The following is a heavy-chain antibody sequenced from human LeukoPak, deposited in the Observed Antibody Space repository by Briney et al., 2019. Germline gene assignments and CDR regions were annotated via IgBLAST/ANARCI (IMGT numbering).Heavy chain of an antibody. V-gene: IGHV4-30-2*01. J-gene: IGHJ3*02. CDR3: ARGNWDASDI. CDR1: GGSISSGGYS. CDR2: IYHSGST. Sequence: SETLSLTCAVSGGSISSGGYSWSWIRQPPGKGLEWIGYIYHSGSTYYNPSLKSRVTISVDRSKNQFSLKLSSVTAADTAVYYCARGNWDASDIWGQGTMVTVSS.